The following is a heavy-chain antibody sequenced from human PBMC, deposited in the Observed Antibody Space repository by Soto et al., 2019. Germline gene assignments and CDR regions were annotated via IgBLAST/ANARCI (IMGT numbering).Heavy chain of an antibody. V-gene: IGHV4-59*08. D-gene: IGHD6-6*01. CDR1: GGSISTYY. CDR3: ARLPRAAPYNYFDY. Sequence: SETLSLTCTVSGGSISTYYWSWIRQPPGKGLEWVGYIYYSGSTNYNPSLKSRVTISVDTSKNQFSLKLSSVTAADAAVYYCARLPRAAPYNYFDYWGQGTLVTVSS. J-gene: IGHJ4*02. CDR2: IYYSGST.